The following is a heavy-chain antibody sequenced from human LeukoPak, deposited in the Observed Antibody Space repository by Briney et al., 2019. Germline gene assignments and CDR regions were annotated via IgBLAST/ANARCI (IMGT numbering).Heavy chain of an antibody. D-gene: IGHD6-19*01. Sequence: SETLSLTCAVYGGSFSGYYWSWIRQPPGKGLEWIGYIYYSGSTNYNPSLKGRVTISVDTSKNQFSLKLRSVSAADTAVYYCASARFVYSSGFSAWGQGTLVTVSS. V-gene: IGHV4-59*01. CDR2: IYYSGST. CDR3: ASARFVYSSGFSA. CDR1: GGSFSGYY. J-gene: IGHJ5*02.